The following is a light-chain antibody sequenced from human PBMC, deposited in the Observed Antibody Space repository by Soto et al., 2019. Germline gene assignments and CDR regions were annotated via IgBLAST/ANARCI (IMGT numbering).Light chain of an antibody. CDR3: QQYNSYWT. Sequence: EIVLTQSPGTLSLSPGERATLSCRASQSISTSHYVAWYQQKPGQAPRLLIYDSSMRATGIPDRFSGSGSGTDFTLTISSLQPDDFATYYCQQYNSYWTFGQGTKVDIK. CDR2: DSS. J-gene: IGKJ1*01. V-gene: IGKV3-20*01. CDR1: QSISTSHY.